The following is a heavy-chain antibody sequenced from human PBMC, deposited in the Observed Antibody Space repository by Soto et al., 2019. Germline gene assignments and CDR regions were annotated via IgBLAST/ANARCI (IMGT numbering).Heavy chain of an antibody. CDR2: ITPFKSDT. CDR1: GYTFTFRY. Sequence: SVKVSCKASGYTFTFRYLHRVRQAPGQALEWMGWITPFKSDTNYAQKFQDRVTITRDRSVSTAYMELSNLRSDDTAMYYCARSPFAGSDAFDIWRQGTMVTVSS. CDR3: ARSPFAGSDAFDI. D-gene: IGHD1-1*01. V-gene: IGHV1-45*02. J-gene: IGHJ3*02.